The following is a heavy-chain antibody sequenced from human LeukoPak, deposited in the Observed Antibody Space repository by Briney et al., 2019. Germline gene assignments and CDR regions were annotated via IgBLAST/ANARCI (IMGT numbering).Heavy chain of an antibody. V-gene: IGHV3-23*01. CDR3: AKAPGATPEGYYYYMDV. CDR1: GFNFSTYS. CDR2: ISGSGTST. D-gene: IGHD4-23*01. Sequence: GGSLRLSCAASGFNFSTYSMNWVRQAPGKGLEWVSAISGSGTSTYFADSVKGRFTISRDNSKNTLYLQMNSLRAEDTAVYYCAKAPGATPEGYYYYMDVWGKGTTVTVSS. J-gene: IGHJ6*03.